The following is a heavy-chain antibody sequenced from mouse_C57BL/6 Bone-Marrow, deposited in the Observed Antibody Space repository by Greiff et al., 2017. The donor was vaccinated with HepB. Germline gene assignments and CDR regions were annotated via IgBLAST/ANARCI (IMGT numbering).Heavy chain of an antibody. V-gene: IGHV6-6*01. CDR1: GFTFSDAW. CDR3: TRPVTTEGSFAY. D-gene: IGHD2-2*01. Sequence: EVKLLESGGGLVQPGGSMKLSCAASGFTFSDAWMDWVRQSPEKGLEWVAEIRNKANNHATYYAESVKGRFTISRDDSKSSVYLQMNSLRAEDTGIYYCTRPVTTEGSFAYWGQGTLVTVSA. J-gene: IGHJ3*01. CDR2: IRNKANNHAT.